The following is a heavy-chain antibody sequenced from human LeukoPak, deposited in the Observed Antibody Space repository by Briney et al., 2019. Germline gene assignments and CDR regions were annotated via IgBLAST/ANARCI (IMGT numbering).Heavy chain of an antibody. CDR3: ARDCSTLMVRGVLDV. V-gene: IGHV1-18*01. CDR2: ISAYNGNT. Sequence: ASVKVSCKASGGTFSSYAISWVRQAPGQGLEWMGWISAYNGNTNYAQKLQGRVTMTTDTSTSTAYMELRSLRSDDTAVYYCARDCSTLMVRGVLDVWGQGTTVTVSS. D-gene: IGHD3-10*01. CDR1: GGTFSSYA. J-gene: IGHJ6*02.